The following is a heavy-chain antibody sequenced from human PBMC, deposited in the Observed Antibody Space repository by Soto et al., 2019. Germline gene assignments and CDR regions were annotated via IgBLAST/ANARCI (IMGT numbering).Heavy chain of an antibody. CDR2: IIPILDIT. CDR3: AKGDDSSGSESAFDL. Sequence: QVQLVQSGAEVKKPGSSVKVSCKTSGVTFSAYPFNWVRQAPGQGLEWMGRIIPILDITDYSQNFQGRVTITADKSTNTAYMDLTSLISEDTAMYFCAKGDDSSGSESAFDLWGQGTLITVSS. V-gene: IGHV1-69*02. D-gene: IGHD3-22*01. J-gene: IGHJ3*01. CDR1: GVTFSAYP.